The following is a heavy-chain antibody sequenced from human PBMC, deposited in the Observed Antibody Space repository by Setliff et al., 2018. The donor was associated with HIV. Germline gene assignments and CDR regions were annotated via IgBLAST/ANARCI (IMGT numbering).Heavy chain of an antibody. CDR1: GYTFTDYF. J-gene: IGHJ4*02. D-gene: IGHD7-27*01. CDR3: ARQLSNSLDY. V-gene: IGHV1-2*02. Sequence: ASVKVPCKASGYTFTDYFLHWVRQAPGQGLEWMGWISPNNGDKNIPQRFRGRVTMTRDTSISTAYLELNGLRSDDTSMYYCARQLSNSLDYWGQGTLVTVSS. CDR2: ISPNNGDK.